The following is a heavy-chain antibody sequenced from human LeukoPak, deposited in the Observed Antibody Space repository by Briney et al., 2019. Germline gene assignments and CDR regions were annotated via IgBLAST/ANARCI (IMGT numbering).Heavy chain of an antibody. J-gene: IGHJ5*02. Sequence: TGVSLRLSCAASGFTFSSYWMSWVRRAPGKGLEWVANIKQGGSEKYSVDSVTGRFTISRDNARNSLDLQMHSLTVEDTAVYYCAKGSGWLDPWGQGTLVSVSS. CDR2: IKQGGSEK. CDR1: GFTFSSYW. CDR3: AKGSGWLDP. V-gene: IGHV3-7*04.